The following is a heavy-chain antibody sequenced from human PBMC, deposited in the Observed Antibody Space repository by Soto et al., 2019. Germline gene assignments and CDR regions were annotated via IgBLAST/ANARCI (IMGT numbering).Heavy chain of an antibody. CDR1: GGTFSSYA. J-gene: IGHJ4*02. V-gene: IGHV1-69*12. CDR2: IIPIFGTA. Sequence: QVQLVQSGAEVKKPGSSVKVSCKASGGTFSSYAISWVRQAPGQGLEWMGGIIPIFGTANYAQKFQGRVTITADESTSTAYMELSSLRSEDTAVYYCARGRFGLGYCSGGSCYSTDYWGQGTLVTVSS. D-gene: IGHD2-15*01. CDR3: ARGRFGLGYCSGGSCYSTDY.